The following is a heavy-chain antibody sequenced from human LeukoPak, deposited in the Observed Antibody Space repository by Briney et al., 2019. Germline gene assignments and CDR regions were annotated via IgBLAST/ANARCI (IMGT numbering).Heavy chain of an antibody. Sequence: MSSETLSLTCTVSGDSLISNYWSWIRQPPGKGLEWIGYIYHSGNTNYNPSLKSRVTMSVDTSQNQFSLKLSSVTAADTAMYYCARARILSDDWGYFDYWGQGTLVTVSS. CDR1: GDSLISNY. CDR3: ARARILSDDWGYFDY. J-gene: IGHJ4*02. D-gene: IGHD2-21*01. V-gene: IGHV4-59*01. CDR2: IYHSGNT.